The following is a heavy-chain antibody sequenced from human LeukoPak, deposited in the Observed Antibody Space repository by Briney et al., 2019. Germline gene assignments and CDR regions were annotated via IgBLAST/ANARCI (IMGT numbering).Heavy chain of an antibody. CDR3: GKDGGQYSSGPEFDP. CDR1: GIVFSNTA. D-gene: IGHD6-19*01. Sequence: GGSLRLSCAASGIVFSNTAMNWARQSPGRGLEWVSAISGGGERTFYADSVKVRFPIFKDNSKNMVYLQMNSLRADDTAIYYCGKDGGQYSSGPEFDPRGQGALVTVSS. V-gene: IGHV3-23*01. CDR2: ISGGGERT. J-gene: IGHJ5*02.